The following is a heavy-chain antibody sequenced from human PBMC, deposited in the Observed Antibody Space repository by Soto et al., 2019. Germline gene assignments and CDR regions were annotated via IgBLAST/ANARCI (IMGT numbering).Heavy chain of an antibody. CDR1: GFTLSSYW. CDR2: INSDGSTT. V-gene: IGHV3-74*01. Sequence: EVQLVESGGGLVQPGGSLRLSCAASGFTLSSYWMHWVRQAPGKGLVWVSRINSDGSTTTYADSVKGRFTISRDNAKNTLYLRMNSLRADDTAVYYCARVSDEPVWGKGTTVTVSS. CDR3: ARVSDEPV. J-gene: IGHJ6*04.